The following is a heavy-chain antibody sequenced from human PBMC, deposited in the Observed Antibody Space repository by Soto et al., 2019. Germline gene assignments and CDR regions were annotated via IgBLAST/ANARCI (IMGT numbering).Heavy chain of an antibody. CDR1: VGTFSSYA. CDR2: ITPIFGTA. D-gene: IGHD3-10*01. V-gene: IGHV1-69*13. J-gene: IGHJ4*02. CDR3: ARHKDYYGSGSYYRCFDY. Sequence: ASVKVSCKASVGTFSSYAISWVRQAPGQGLEWMGGITPIFGTANYAEQFQGRVTITAADSPTTASMELSSPRAEDTAVYYCARHKDYYGSGSYYRCFDYWGQGTQVTVSS.